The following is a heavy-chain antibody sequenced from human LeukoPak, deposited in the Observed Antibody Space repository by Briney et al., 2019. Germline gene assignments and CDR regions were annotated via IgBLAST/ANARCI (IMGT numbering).Heavy chain of an antibody. D-gene: IGHD3-10*01. J-gene: IGHJ3*02. CDR2: INRNGGNT. V-gene: IGHV3-20*04. Sequence: PGGSLRLSCAASGFTFDDYGMSWVRQAPGKGLEWVSNINRNGGNTAYADSVKGRFTISRDNAKNSLYLQMNSLRVEDTALYYCARGGGSSTDDDFNIWGQGTMVTVSS. CDR3: ARGGGSSTDDDFNI. CDR1: GFTFDDYG.